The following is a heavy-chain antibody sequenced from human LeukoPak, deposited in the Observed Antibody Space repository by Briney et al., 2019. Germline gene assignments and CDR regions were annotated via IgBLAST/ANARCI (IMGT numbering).Heavy chain of an antibody. V-gene: IGHV4-59*08. CDR2: IYYGGNT. CDR3: ARQRITAAGILDY. Sequence: SETLSLTCTFSGGSISSYYWSWIRQPPGKGLEWIGYIYYGGNTNYSPSLKSRVTISLDTSKNQFSLKPSSVTAADTAVYYCARQRITAAGILDYWGQGTLVTVSS. J-gene: IGHJ4*02. CDR1: GGSISSYY. D-gene: IGHD6-13*01.